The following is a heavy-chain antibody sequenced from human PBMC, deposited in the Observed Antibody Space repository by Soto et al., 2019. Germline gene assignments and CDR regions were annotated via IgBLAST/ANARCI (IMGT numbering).Heavy chain of an antibody. CDR3: ATESYYHWQY. CDR1: GFTFSGYW. CDR2: IKQDGSVK. Sequence: EVQLVESGGDLVQPGGSLRLSCAASGFTFSGYWMAWVRQAPGKGLEWVANIKQDGSVKYYVDSLKGRFTISRDNAKNSLYLQMDSLRAEDTAVYVCATESYYHWQYWGQGTLVTVSS. V-gene: IGHV3-7*01. J-gene: IGHJ4*02. D-gene: IGHD3-9*01.